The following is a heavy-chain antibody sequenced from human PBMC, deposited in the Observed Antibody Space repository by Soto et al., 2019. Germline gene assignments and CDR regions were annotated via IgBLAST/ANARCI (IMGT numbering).Heavy chain of an antibody. CDR1: GFTLSGSA. CDR3: TRSGGSYSFGY. D-gene: IGHD1-26*01. CDR2: IRSKTHSYAT. V-gene: IGHV3-73*02. Sequence: EVQLVESGGGLVQPGESLKLSCAASGFTLSGSAVHWVRQASGKGLEWVGRIRSKTHSYATEYIASVKGRFTMSRDDSNSTAYLQMSGLKTDDTAVYYCTRSGGSYSFGYWGQGTLVTVSS. J-gene: IGHJ4*02.